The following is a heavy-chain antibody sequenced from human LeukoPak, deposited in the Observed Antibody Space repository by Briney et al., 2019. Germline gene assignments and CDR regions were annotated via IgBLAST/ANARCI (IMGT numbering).Heavy chain of an antibody. CDR2: ISRSGNTI. V-gene: IGHV3-48*03. CDR3: ARQSGTYYVALSSDY. CDR1: GFTFSSYA. D-gene: IGHD1-26*01. J-gene: IGHJ4*02. Sequence: GGSLRLSCAASGFTFSSYAMSWVRQAPGKGLEWVSFISRSGNTIYYADSVKGRFTISRDNAKNSLYLQMTSLRAEDTAVYYCARQSGTYYVALSSDYWGQGTLVTVSS.